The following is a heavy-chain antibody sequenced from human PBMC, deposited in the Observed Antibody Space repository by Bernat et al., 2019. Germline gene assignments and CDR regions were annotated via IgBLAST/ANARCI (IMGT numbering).Heavy chain of an antibody. J-gene: IGHJ4*02. CDR1: GYTFTDYA. V-gene: IGHV7-4-1*02. CDR2: IDTNTGNP. CDR3: ARSTKDKSGFFDH. D-gene: IGHD5-12*01. Sequence: QVQLVQSGSELKKPGASVKISCKASGYTFTDYALNWVRQPPGQGLEWMGWIDTNTGNPTYAQGFPGRFVFSLDTSVSTTYLQISSLKAEDTAVFYCARSTKDKSGFFDHWGQGTLATVSS.